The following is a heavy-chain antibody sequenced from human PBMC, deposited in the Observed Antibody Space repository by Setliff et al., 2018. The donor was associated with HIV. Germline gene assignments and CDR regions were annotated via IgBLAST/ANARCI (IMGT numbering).Heavy chain of an antibody. CDR1: GGSISSYY. J-gene: IGHJ5*02. V-gene: IGHV4-4*07. CDR2: IYTSGST. CDR3: ARDTTPGIGQAANWFDP. D-gene: IGHD1-1*01. Sequence: KASETLSLTCTVSGGSISSYYWSWIRQPAGKGLEWIGRIYTSGSTNYNPSLKSRVTMSVDTSKNQFSLKLSSVTAADTAVYYCARDTTPGIGQAANWFDPWGQGTLVTVSS.